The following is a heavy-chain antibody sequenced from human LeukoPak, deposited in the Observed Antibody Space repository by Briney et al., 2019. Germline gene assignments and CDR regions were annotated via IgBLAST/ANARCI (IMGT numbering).Heavy chain of an antibody. J-gene: IGHJ4*02. CDR2: IRYDGSNK. V-gene: IGHV3-30*02. CDR1: GFTFSSYG. CDR3: AKGVRYCSGGSCYNDY. D-gene: IGHD2-15*01. Sequence: GGSLRLSCAASGFTFSSYGMHWVRQAPGKGLEWVSFIRYDGSNKYYADSVKGRFTISRDNSKNTLYLQMNSLRAEDTAVYYCAKGVRYCSGGSCYNDYWGQGTLVTVSS.